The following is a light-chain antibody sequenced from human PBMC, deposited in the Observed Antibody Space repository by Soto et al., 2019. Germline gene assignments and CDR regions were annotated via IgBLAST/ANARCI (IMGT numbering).Light chain of an antibody. CDR3: CSYAGSSAYV. CDR1: SSDVGGYNH. J-gene: IGLJ1*01. Sequence: QSALTQPRSVSGSPGQSVTISCTGTSSDVGGYNHVSWYQQNPGEAPKVMIFDVSKRPSGVPDRFSGSKSDNTASLTISGLQAEVEADYYCCSYAGSSAYVFGAGTKLTVL. CDR2: DVS. V-gene: IGLV2-11*01.